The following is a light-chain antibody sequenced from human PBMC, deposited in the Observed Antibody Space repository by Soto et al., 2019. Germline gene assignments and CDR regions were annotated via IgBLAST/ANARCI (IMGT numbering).Light chain of an antibody. CDR1: QGISSA. V-gene: IGKV1-13*02. CDR2: DVS. Sequence: AIRLTQSPSSLSASVGDRVTITCRASQGISSALAWYQQKPGKAPKLLIYDVSSLESGVPSRFSGSGSGTDFTLTVSSLQPEDFAVYYCQQYGSSLTFGGGTKVEIK. J-gene: IGKJ4*01. CDR3: QQYGSSLT.